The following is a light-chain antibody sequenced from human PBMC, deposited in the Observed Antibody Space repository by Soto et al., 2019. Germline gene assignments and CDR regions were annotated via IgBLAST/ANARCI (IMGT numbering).Light chain of an antibody. CDR2: AAS. CDR3: QQYNRYSPA. Sequence: DIQMTQSPFTLSASLGYRVTITCLASQSVRSWVAWYQQKPGRAPKFLSDAASNLQSGVPSRFSGSGSWTDFTLTSNSLQPEDFATYYCQQYNRYSPAFGPGTKVDIK. J-gene: IGKJ3*01. CDR1: QSVRSW. V-gene: IGKV1-5*01.